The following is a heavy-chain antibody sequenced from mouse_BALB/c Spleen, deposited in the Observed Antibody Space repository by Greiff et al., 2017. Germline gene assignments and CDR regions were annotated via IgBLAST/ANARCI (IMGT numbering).Heavy chain of an antibody. D-gene: IGHD1-1*02. CDR3: ARDRGGRGFDY. J-gene: IGHJ2*01. CDR1: GFTFTDYY. CDR2: IRNKANGYTT. Sequence: EVMLVESGGGLVQPGGSLRLSCATSGFTFTDYYMSWVRQPPGKALEWLGFIRNKANGYTTEYSASVKGRFTISGDNSQSILYLQMNTLRAEDSATYYCARDRGGRGFDYWGQGTTLTVSS. V-gene: IGHV7-3*02.